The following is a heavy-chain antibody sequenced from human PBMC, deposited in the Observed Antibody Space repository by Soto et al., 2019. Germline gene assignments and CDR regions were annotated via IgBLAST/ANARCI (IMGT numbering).Heavy chain of an antibody. CDR1: GFTFSSYA. CDR2: ISYDGSNK. D-gene: IGHD3-22*01. V-gene: IGHV3-30-3*01. J-gene: IGHJ4*01. CDR3: ARAEGMIVDYYYFDY. Sequence: GGSLRLSCAASGFTFSSYAMHWVRQAPGKGLEWVAVISYDGSNKYYADSVRGRFTISRDNSKNTLYLQMNSLRAEDTAVYYCARAEGMIVDYYYFDY.